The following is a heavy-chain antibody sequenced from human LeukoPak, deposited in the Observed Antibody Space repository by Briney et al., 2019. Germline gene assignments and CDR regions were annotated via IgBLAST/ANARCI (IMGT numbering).Heavy chain of an antibody. D-gene: IGHD2-2*02. CDR2: IKQDGSEK. Sequence: PGGSLRLPCAASGFTFSSYWMSWVRQAPGKGLEWVANIKQDGSEKYYVDSVKGRFTISRDNAKNSLYLQMNSLRAEDTAVYYCAREYPLKYFDYWGQGTLVTVSS. CDR1: GFTFSSYW. V-gene: IGHV3-7*01. J-gene: IGHJ4*02. CDR3: AREYPLKYFDY.